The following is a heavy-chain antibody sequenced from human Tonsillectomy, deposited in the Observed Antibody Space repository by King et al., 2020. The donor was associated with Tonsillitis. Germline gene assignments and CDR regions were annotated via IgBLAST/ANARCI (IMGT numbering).Heavy chain of an antibody. Sequence: VTLKESGPVLVKPTETLTLTCTVSGFSLSNSRTGVSWIRQPPGKALEWLAHIFSNDEKSYSTFLNTRLTISKDTSKSQVVLTMTNMDPVDTATYYCARTPSSSASDGYFQHWGQGTLVTVSS. J-gene: IGHJ1*01. CDR3: ARTPSSSASDGYFQH. D-gene: IGHD6-13*01. CDR1: GFSLSNSRTG. CDR2: IFSNDEK. V-gene: IGHV2-26*01.